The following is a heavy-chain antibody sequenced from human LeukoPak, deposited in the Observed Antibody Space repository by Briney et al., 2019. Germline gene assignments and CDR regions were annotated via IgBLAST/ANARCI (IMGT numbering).Heavy chain of an antibody. CDR2: ITVSGGNT. Sequence: PGGTLRLSCAASGFTFSNYGISWVRQAPGKGLEWVSGITVSGGNTYYAESVKGRFTISRDNSKNTLYLQMNSLTAEDTAVYYCTRKGSQWDFLVDYWGQGTRVAVSP. V-gene: IGHV3-23*01. J-gene: IGHJ4*02. CDR1: GFTFSNYG. CDR3: TRKGSQWDFLVDY. D-gene: IGHD2/OR15-2a*01.